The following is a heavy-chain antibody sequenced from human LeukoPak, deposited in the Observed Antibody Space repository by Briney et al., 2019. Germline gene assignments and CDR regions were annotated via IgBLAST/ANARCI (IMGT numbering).Heavy chain of an antibody. CDR2: ISGSGGST. D-gene: IGHD7-27*01. Sequence: PGGSLRLSCAASGFTFSSYAMSWVRQAPGKGLEWVSAISGSGGSTYYADSVKGRFTISTDNSKNTLYLQMNSPRAEDTAVYYCANAWGASADCDEYGMDVWGQGTTVTVSS. CDR3: ANAWGASADCDEYGMDV. V-gene: IGHV3-23*01. J-gene: IGHJ6*02. CDR1: GFTFSSYA.